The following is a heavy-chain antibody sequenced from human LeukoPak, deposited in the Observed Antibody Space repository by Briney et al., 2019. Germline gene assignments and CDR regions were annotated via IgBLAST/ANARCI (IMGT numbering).Heavy chain of an antibody. CDR3: ARDLKYDYGDYGGAFDI. CDR2: INHSGST. D-gene: IGHD4-17*01. CDR1: GGSFSGYY. J-gene: IGHJ3*02. V-gene: IGHV4-34*01. Sequence: SETLSLTCAVYGGSFSGYYWSWIRQPPGKGLEWIGEINHSGSTNYNPSLKSRVTMSVDTSKNQFSLKLSSVTAADTAVYYCARDLKYDYGDYGGAFDIWGQGTMVTVSS.